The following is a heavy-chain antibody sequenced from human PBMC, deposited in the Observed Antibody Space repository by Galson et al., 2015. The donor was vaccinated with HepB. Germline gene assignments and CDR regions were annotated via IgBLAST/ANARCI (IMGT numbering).Heavy chain of an antibody. CDR2: ISSSRSYI. CDR1: GFTFSSYS. CDR3: ARGLRVAATPYNWFDP. J-gene: IGHJ5*02. Sequence: SLRLSCAASGFTFSSYSMNWVRQAPGKGLEWVSSISSSRSYIYYADSVKGRFTISRDNAKNSLYLQMNSLRAEDTAVYYCARGLRVAATPYNWFDPWGQGTLVTVSS. D-gene: IGHD2-15*01. V-gene: IGHV3-21*01.